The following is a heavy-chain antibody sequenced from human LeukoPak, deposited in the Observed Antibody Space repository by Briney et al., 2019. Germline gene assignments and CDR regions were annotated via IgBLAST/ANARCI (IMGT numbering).Heavy chain of an antibody. V-gene: IGHV3-23*01. CDR3: AKSPVPYCSGGSCYGMDV. J-gene: IGHJ6*02. CDR2: MSGSGDSS. D-gene: IGHD2-15*01. CDR1: GFTFSKNA. Sequence: GGSLRLSCAASGFTFSKNAMSWVRQAPGKGLEWVSAMSGSGDSSYYADSVKGRFTISRDISKNTLYLQMNSLGVEDTAVYYCAKSPVPYCSGGSCYGMDVWGQGTTVTVSS.